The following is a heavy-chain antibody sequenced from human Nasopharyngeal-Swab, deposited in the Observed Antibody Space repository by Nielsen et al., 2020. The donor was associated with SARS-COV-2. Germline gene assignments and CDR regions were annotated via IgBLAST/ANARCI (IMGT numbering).Heavy chain of an antibody. J-gene: IGHJ6*02. CDR2: IGTAGDT. CDR1: GFTFSSYD. Sequence: GESLKISCAASGFTFSSYDMHWVRQATGKGLEWVSAIGTAGDTYYPGSVKGRFTISRENAKNSLYLQMNSLRAGDTAVYYCAREGYGSPLDVWGQGTTVTVS. CDR3: AREGYGSPLDV. V-gene: IGHV3-13*01. D-gene: IGHD3-10*01.